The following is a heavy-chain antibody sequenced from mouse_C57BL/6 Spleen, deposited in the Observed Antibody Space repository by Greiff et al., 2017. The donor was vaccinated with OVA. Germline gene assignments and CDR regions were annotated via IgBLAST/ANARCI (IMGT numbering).Heavy chain of an antibody. J-gene: IGHJ1*03. CDR3: ARRDSNYGYCDV. V-gene: IGHV1-64*01. Sequence: QVQLQQPGAELVKPGASVKLSCKASGYTFTSYWMHWVKQRPGQGLEWIGMIHPNSGSTNYNEKFKSKATLTVDKSSSTAYMQLSSLTSEDSAVYYCARRDSNYGYCDVWGTGTTVTVSS. D-gene: IGHD2-5*01. CDR2: IHPNSGST. CDR1: GYTFTSYW.